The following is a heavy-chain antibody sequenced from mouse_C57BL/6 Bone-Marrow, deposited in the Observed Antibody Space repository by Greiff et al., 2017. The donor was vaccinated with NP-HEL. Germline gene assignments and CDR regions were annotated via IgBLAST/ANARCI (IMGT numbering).Heavy chain of an antibody. CDR1: GYTFTSYW. Sequence: QVQLQQPGAELVKPGASVKLSCKASGYTFTSYWMHWVKQRPGRGLEWIGRLDPNNGGTKYNEKFKSKATLTVDKPSSTAYMQLSSLTSEDSAVYYCARSYDYGFDYWGQGTTLTVSS. D-gene: IGHD2-4*01. CDR3: ARSYDYGFDY. V-gene: IGHV1-72*01. CDR2: LDPNNGGT. J-gene: IGHJ2*01.